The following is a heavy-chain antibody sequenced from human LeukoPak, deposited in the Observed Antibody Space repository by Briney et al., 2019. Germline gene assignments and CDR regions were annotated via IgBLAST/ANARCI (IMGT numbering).Heavy chain of an antibody. CDR3: ARLTDCSSTSCYRGPYHWFDP. CDR1: GGSISSYY. CDR2: IYTSGST. V-gene: IGHV4-4*07. J-gene: IGHJ5*02. Sequence: SETLSLTCTVSGGSISSYYWSWIRQPAGKGLEWIGRIYTSGSTNYNPSLKSRVPMSVDTSENQFSLKLSSVTAADTAVYYCARLTDCSSTSCYRGPYHWFDPWGQATLVTVSS. D-gene: IGHD2-2*01.